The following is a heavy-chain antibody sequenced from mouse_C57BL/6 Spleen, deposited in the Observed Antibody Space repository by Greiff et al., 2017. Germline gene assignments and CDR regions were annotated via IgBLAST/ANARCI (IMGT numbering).Heavy chain of an antibody. V-gene: IGHV7-3*03. CDR3: AKNYGSSFAY. J-gene: IGHJ3*01. D-gene: IGHD1-1*01. CDR2: IRNKANGYTT. CDR1: GFTFTDYY. Sequence: EVMLVESGGGLVQPGGSLSLSCAASGFTFTDYYMSWVRQPPGKALEWLGFIRNKANGYTTEYSASVKGRFTISRDNSQSILYLQMNDLRAEDSATYYCAKNYGSSFAYWGQGTLVTVSA.